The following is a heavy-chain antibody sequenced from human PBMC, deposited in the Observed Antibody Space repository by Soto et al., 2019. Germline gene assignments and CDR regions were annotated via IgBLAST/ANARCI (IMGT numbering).Heavy chain of an antibody. Sequence: QVQLVQSGAEVKKPGSSVTVSCKASGGTFSSYTISWVRQAPGQGLEWMGRIIPILGIANYAQKFQGRVTITADKSTSTAYMELSSLRSEDTAVYYCARGLLVDDYYFDYWGQGTLVTVSS. J-gene: IGHJ4*02. CDR1: GGTFSSYT. CDR2: IIPILGIA. V-gene: IGHV1-69*02. D-gene: IGHD6-6*01. CDR3: ARGLLVDDYYFDY.